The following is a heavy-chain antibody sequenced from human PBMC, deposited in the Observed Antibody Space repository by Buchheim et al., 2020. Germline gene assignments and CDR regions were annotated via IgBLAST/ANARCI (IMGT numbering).Heavy chain of an antibody. CDR1: GGSISSSSYY. J-gene: IGHJ4*02. CDR3: AGGLYYDVWGGYYQLFGVDY. V-gene: IGHV4-39*01. D-gene: IGHD3-3*01. CDR2: IYYSGST. Sequence: QLQLQESGPGLVKPSETLSLTCTVSGGSISSSSYYWGWIRQPPGKGLEWIGSIYYSGSTYYNPSLKSRVTISVDTSKNQSSLTLRSLTAANTDVYYCAGGLYYDVWGGYYQLFGVDYWGQGT.